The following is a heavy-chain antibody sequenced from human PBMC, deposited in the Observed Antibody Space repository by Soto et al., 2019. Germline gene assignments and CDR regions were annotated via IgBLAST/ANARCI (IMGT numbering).Heavy chain of an antibody. CDR1: GFTFSFYP. V-gene: IGHV3-23*01. D-gene: IGHD3-16*01. Sequence: EVLLLESGGGLVQPGGSLRLSCAASGFTFSFYPMSWVRQAPGKGLEWVSGISSTAGTIYYADPVKGRFTISRDNSNNTLYLQMDSLRPEDRAVYYCANWGKSVSDFWGQGTLVTVSS. J-gene: IGHJ4*02. CDR3: ANWGKSVSDF. CDR2: ISSTAGTI.